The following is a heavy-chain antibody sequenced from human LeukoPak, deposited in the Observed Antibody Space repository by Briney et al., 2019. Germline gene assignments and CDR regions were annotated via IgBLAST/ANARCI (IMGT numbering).Heavy chain of an antibody. V-gene: IGHV1-2*02. CDR1: GYTFTDYF. CDR2: LNPNSGGT. D-gene: IGHD6-19*01. J-gene: IGHJ4*02. Sequence: GASVKVSCKAFGYTFTDYFMHWVRQAPGQGLEWMGWLNPNSGGTNYAQKFQGRVTMTRDTSISTAYMELSRLRSDDTAVYYCARDYSSGWYFDYWGQGTLVTVSS. CDR3: ARDYSSGWYFDY.